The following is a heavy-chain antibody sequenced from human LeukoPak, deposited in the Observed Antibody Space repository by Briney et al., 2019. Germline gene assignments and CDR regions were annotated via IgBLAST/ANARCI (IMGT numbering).Heavy chain of an antibody. CDR3: ARGSGRVRCSGGSCYSGEYFQH. V-gene: IGHV7-4-1*02. J-gene: IGHJ1*01. CDR1: GYTFTGYY. CDR2: INTNTGNP. D-gene: IGHD2-15*01. Sequence: ASVKVSCKASGYTFTGYYMHRVRQAPGQGLEWMGWINTNTGNPTYAQGFTGRFVFSLDTSVSTAYLQISSLKAEDTAVYYCARGSGRVRCSGGSCYSGEYFQHWGQGTLVTVSS.